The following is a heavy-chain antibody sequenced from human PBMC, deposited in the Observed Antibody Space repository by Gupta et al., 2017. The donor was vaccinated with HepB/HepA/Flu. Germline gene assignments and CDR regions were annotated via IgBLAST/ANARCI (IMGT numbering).Heavy chain of an antibody. V-gene: IGHV1-69*06. D-gene: IGHD2-2*02. CDR3: ADRPLYFGGRKVSCYNPVEA. Sequence: VPLVPSGAGLQTPGSSVKFSCQASRGTYSSNVISWVRKAPGQGLEWVGRIIPISGTVKNSQKDQGRVTLTADKATSTAYMELSSVTSEDTAVYYGADRPLYFGGRKVSCYNPVEAWGQGTLVTVDS. J-gene: IGHJ5*02. CDR2: IIPISGTV. CDR1: RGTYSSNV.